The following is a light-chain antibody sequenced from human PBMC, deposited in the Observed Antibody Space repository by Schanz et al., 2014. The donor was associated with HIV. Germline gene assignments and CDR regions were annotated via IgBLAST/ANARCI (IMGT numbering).Light chain of an antibody. Sequence: DIQMTQSPSTLSASVGDRVTIICRASQSISSWLAWYQQKPGKAPKLLIHKASSLESGVPSRFSGSGSGTEFTLTISSLQPDDFATYYCQQCHSFPRTFGQGTKVEIK. CDR2: KAS. J-gene: IGKJ1*01. CDR3: QQCHSFPRT. CDR1: QSISSW. V-gene: IGKV1-5*03.